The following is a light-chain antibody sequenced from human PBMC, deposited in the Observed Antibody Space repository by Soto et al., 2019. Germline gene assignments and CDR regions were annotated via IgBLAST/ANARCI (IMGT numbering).Light chain of an antibody. J-gene: IGKJ1*01. CDR2: GAS. CDR1: GSVSSN. CDR3: QPHSKWPRT. V-gene: IGKV3-15*01. Sequence: EIVMTQSPATLSVSPGERATLSCRASGSVSSNLAWYQQKPGQAPRLLFYGASTRATDIPARFSGTGSGTEFTLTISSLQSEDFAVYYCQPHSKWPRTFGQGTKVEIK.